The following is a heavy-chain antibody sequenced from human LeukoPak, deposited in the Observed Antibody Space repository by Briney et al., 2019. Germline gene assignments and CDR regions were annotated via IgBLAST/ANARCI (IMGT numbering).Heavy chain of an antibody. J-gene: IGHJ4*02. V-gene: IGHV3-21*01. CDR1: GFTFSSYS. Sequence: GGSLRLSCAASGFTFSSYSMNWVRQAPGKGLEWVSSISSSSSNRYHADSVKGRFTISRDNAKISLYLQMNSLRAEDTAVYYCARGPYYYDSSGYYFDYWGQGTLVTVSS. CDR2: ISSSSSNR. CDR3: ARGPYYYDSSGYYFDY. D-gene: IGHD3-22*01.